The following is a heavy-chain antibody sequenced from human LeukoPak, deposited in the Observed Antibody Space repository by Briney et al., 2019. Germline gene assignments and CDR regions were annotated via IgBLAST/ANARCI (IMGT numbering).Heavy chain of an antibody. J-gene: IGHJ4*02. CDR3: AKDRRVGAAATGD. CDR1: GFTFSSYA. V-gene: IGHV3-30-3*01. Sequence: GGSLRLSCAASGFTFSSYAMHWVRQAPGKGLEWVAVISYDGSNKYYADSVKGRFTISRDNSKNTLYLQMNSLRAEDTAVYYCAKDRRVGAAATGDWGQGTLVTVSS. CDR2: ISYDGSNK. D-gene: IGHD1-26*01.